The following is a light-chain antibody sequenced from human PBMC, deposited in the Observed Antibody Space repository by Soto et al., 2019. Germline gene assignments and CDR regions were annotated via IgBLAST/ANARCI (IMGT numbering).Light chain of an antibody. Sequence: QPVLTQSPSASASLGASVKLTCTLSSGHSNYAIAWHQQQPERGPRYLIKLNSDGSHIKGDGVPDRFSGSSSGAERYLTISSLQSEDEADYYCQTWVTGSRIFGGGTKLPS. J-gene: IGLJ2*01. CDR2: LNSDGSH. CDR3: QTWVTGSRI. V-gene: IGLV4-69*01. CDR1: SGHSNYA.